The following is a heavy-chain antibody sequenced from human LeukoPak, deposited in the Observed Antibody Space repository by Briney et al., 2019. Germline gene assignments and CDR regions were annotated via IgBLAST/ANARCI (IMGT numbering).Heavy chain of an antibody. V-gene: IGHV4-59*01. CDR2: IYYSGST. CDR1: GGPISSYY. D-gene: IGHD6-13*01. CDR3: ARMEGSSSTWGYYYYGMDV. J-gene: IGHJ6*02. Sequence: SETLSLTCTLSGGPISSYYWSWIRQPPGKGLEWSAYIYYSGSTNHNPSLKSRVTISVDTSKNQLSLKLSSVTAADTAVYYCARMEGSSSTWGYYYYGMDVWGQGTTVTVSS.